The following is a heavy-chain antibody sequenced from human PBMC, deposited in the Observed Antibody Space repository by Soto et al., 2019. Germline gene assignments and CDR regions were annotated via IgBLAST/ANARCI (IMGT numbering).Heavy chain of an antibody. CDR3: ARQGGNYDIPTRFDP. V-gene: IGHV4-39*01. CDR2: IYYSGST. D-gene: IGHD3-9*01. CDR1: GGSISSSSYY. Sequence: SETLSLTCTVSGGSISSSSYYWGWIRQPPGKGLEWIGSIYYSGSTYYNPSLKSRVTISVDTSKNQFSLKLSSVTAADTAIYYCARQGGNYDIPTRFDPWGQGTLVTVSS. J-gene: IGHJ5*02.